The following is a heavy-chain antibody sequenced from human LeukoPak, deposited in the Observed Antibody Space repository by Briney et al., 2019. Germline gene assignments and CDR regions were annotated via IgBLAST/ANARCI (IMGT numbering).Heavy chain of an antibody. V-gene: IGHV3-23*01. D-gene: IGHD2-15*01. CDR3: AKSSCSGGTCYRFDY. J-gene: IGHJ4*02. CDR1: GFTFSSYA. Sequence: GGSLRLSCAASGFTFSSYAMSWVRQAPGKGLEWVSAIGGSTYYADSVKGRFTISRDNSKNTLYLQMNSLRVEDTAVYYCAKSSCSGGTCYRFDYWGQGTLVTVSS. CDR2: IGGST.